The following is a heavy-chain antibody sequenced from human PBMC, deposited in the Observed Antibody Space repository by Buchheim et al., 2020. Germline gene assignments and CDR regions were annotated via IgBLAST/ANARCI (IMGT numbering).Heavy chain of an antibody. V-gene: IGHV4-4*02. J-gene: IGHJ5*02. D-gene: IGHD3-3*01. CDR2: IYHSGST. Sequence: QVQLQESGPGLVKPSGTLSLTCAVSGGSISSSNWWSWVRQPPGKGLEWIGEIYHSGSTNYTPSLKSRVTISVDKPKNQFSLKLSSVTAADTAVYYCARGTEHYDFWSGNEVGWFDPWGQGTL. CDR3: ARGTEHYDFWSGNEVGWFDP. CDR1: GGSISSSNW.